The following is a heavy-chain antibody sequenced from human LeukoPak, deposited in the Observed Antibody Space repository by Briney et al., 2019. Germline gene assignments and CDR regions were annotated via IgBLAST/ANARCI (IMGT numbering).Heavy chain of an antibody. Sequence: GASVKVSCKASGYTFTGYYMHWVRQAPGQGLEWMGWINPNSGGTNYAQKFQGRVTMTRDTSISTAYMELSRLRSDDTAVYYCARDAVRVGPPCGFDPRGQGTLVTVSS. CDR2: INPNSGGT. D-gene: IGHD2-8*02. V-gene: IGHV1-2*02. J-gene: IGHJ5*02. CDR1: GYTFTGYY. CDR3: ARDAVRVGPPCGFDP.